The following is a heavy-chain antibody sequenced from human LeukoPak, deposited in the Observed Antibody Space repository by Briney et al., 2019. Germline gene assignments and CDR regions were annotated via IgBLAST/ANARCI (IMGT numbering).Heavy chain of an antibody. CDR3: ARDNYYEGAFDV. V-gene: IGHV4-61*01. J-gene: IGHJ3*01. CDR1: GGSVSSGSYY. CDR2: VYYSGSN. D-gene: IGHD3-22*01. Sequence: SETLSLTCTVSGGSVSSGSYYWSWIRQPPGKGLEWIGYVYYSGSNNYNPSLKSRVTISLDASKNQFSLKLSSVTAADTAVYYCARDNYYEGAFDVWGQGTMVTVSS.